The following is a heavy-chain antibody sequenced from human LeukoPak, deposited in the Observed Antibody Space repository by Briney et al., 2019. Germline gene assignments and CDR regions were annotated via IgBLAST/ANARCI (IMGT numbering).Heavy chain of an antibody. Sequence: PSETLSLTCTVSGGSITSGSVYWGWIRQPPGKGLEWIGSISYYGTTYYNPSLRSRVTISRDASRNQVSLRLNSVAAADTAVYYCARAPYQLLYGGLDYWGQGTLVTVSS. CDR1: GGSITSGSVY. V-gene: IGHV4-39*01. CDR3: ARAPYQLLYGGLDY. D-gene: IGHD2-2*01. CDR2: ISYYGTT. J-gene: IGHJ4*02.